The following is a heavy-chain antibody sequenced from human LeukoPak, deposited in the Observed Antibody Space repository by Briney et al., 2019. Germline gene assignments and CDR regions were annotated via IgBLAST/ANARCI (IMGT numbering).Heavy chain of an antibody. D-gene: IGHD3-9*01. CDR2: INPSGGST. CDR3: SRGEYDILTGSIAPPDY. Sequence: ASVKVSCKASGYTFTSYYMHWVRQAPGQGLEWMGIINPSGGSTSYAQKFQGRVTMTRDTSTSKVYMELSSLRSEDTAVYYCSRGEYDILTGSIAPPDYWGQGTMVTVSS. V-gene: IGHV1-46*01. CDR1: GYTFTSYY. J-gene: IGHJ4*02.